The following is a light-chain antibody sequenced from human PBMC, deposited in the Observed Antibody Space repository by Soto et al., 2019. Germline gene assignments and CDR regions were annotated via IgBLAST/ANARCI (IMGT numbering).Light chain of an antibody. Sequence: QSVLTQPPSVPGSPGQSVAISCTGTSSDVGNSNGVSWYHQPPGTAPKLIIYDVNNRPSGVPVRFSGSKSGNTASLPISWLQVEEEVVYYCCSYTSRSTYVFETGTKVTVL. CDR1: SSDVGNSNG. CDR2: DVN. V-gene: IGLV2-18*02. CDR3: CSYTSRSTYV. J-gene: IGLJ1*01.